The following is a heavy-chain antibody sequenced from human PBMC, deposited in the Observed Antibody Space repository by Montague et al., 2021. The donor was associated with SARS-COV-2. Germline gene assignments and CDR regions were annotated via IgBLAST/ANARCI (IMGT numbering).Heavy chain of an antibody. CDR3: ARVGYSSWPYYYYGMDV. J-gene: IGHJ6*02. V-gene: IGHV1-2*04. CDR2: INPNSGGT. CDR1: GYTFTGYY. Sequence: SVKVSCKASGYTFTGYYMHWVRQAPGQGLEWMGWINPNSGGTNYAQKFQGWVTMTRDTSISTAYMELSRLRSDDTAVYYCARVGYSSWPYYYYGMDVWGQGTTVTVSS. D-gene: IGHD6-13*01.